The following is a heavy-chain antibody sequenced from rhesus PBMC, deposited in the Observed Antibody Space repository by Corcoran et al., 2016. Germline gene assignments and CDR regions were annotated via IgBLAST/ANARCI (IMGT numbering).Heavy chain of an antibody. V-gene: IGHV4-57*02. J-gene: IGHJ5-1*01. Sequence: QLQLQESGPGLVKPSETLSLTCAVYGGSVSSRNWWSWIRQHPGKGLEWIGRISGSGGRTSNTPSLPIRVPISTDTSKTHFSLKLSSVTAADTALYYCARGYPYSGSPPPGFDVWGPGVLVTVSS. CDR3: ARGYPYSGSPPPGFDV. CDR1: GGSVSSRNW. D-gene: IGHD6-25*01. CDR2: ISGSGGRT.